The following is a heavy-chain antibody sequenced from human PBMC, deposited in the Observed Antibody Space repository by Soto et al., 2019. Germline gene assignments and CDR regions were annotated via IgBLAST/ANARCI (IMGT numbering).Heavy chain of an antibody. CDR3: AREDGDYRYYYYGMDV. CDR2: IYSGGST. CDR1: GFTVSSNY. V-gene: IGHV3-53*01. D-gene: IGHD4-17*01. Sequence: GGSLRLSCAASGFTVSSNYMSWVRQAPGKGLEWVSVIYSGGSTYYADSVKGRFTISRDNSKNTLYLQMNSLRAEDTAVYYCAREDGDYRYYYYGMDVWGQGTTVTVSS. J-gene: IGHJ6*02.